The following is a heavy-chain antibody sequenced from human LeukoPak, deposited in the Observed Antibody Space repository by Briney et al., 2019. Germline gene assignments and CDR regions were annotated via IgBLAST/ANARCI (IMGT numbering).Heavy chain of an antibody. J-gene: IGHJ5*02. CDR2: INHSGST. CDR3: AGAPRLQEKEGEYNWFDP. CDR1: GGSFSGYY. Sequence: SETLSLTCAVYGGSFSGYYWSWIRQPPGKGLEWIWEINHSGSTNYNPSLKSRVTISVDTSKNQFSLKLSSVTAADTAAYYCAGAPRLQEKEGEYNWFDPWGQGTLVTVSS. V-gene: IGHV4-34*01.